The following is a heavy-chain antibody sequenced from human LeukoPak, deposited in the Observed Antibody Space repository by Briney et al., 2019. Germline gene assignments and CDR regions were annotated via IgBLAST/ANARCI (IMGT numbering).Heavy chain of an antibody. D-gene: IGHD2-15*01. Sequence: SETLSLTCTVSGDSITNYFWSWIRQPPGKGLEWIGYIYYTGSTNYKPSLRSRVTISVDTSTNQFSLRLRSLTAADTAVYYCARGRVAYSAYYFDYWGQGTLVTVSS. J-gene: IGHJ4*02. CDR1: GDSITNYF. CDR2: IYYTGST. V-gene: IGHV4-59*01. CDR3: ARGRVAYSAYYFDY.